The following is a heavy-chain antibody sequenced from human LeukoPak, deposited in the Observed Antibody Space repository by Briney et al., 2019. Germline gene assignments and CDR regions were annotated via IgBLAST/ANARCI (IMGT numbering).Heavy chain of an antibody. CDR1: GYTFTTYA. CDR2: MNTNTGNP. CDR3: ARDEPGYSYGPHDAFDI. V-gene: IGHV7-4-1*02. Sequence: RASVRVSCKASGYTFTTYAMNWVRQAPGQGLEWMGWMNTNTGNPTYAQGFTGRFVFSLDTSVTTAYLQISSLKAEDTAVYYCARDEPGYSYGPHDAFDIWGQGTMVTVSS. D-gene: IGHD5-18*01. J-gene: IGHJ3*02.